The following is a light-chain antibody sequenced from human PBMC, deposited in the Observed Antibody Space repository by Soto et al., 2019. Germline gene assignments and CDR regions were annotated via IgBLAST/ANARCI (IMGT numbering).Light chain of an antibody. V-gene: IGLV4-69*01. Sequence: QLVLTQSPSASASLGASVKLTCTLSSGHSSYAIAWHQQQPEKGPRYLMKLNSDGSHSKGDGIPDRFSGSSSGAERYLTISGLQSEDEAEYYCQTWGTGMGVFGGGTKLTVL. CDR1: SGHSSYA. CDR3: QTWGTGMGV. CDR2: LNSDGSH. J-gene: IGLJ2*01.